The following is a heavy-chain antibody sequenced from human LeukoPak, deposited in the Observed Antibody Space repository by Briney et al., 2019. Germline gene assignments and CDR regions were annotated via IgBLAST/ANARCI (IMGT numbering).Heavy chain of an antibody. CDR2: INSDGSST. J-gene: IGHJ4*02. V-gene: IGHV3-74*01. CDR1: GFTFSTYW. D-gene: IGHD6-13*01. CDR3: ARDSPHSSNDFHY. Sequence: GGSLRLSCAASGFTFSTYWMHWVRQAPGKGLVWVSRINSDGSSTRYADPVKGRFTISRDNAKNTLYLQMNSLRAEDTAVYYCARDSPHSSNDFHYWGQGTLVTVSS.